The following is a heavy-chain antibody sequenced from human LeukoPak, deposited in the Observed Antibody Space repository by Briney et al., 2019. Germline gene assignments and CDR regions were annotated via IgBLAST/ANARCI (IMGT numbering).Heavy chain of an antibody. D-gene: IGHD2-2*01. CDR1: GFTFGSYW. Sequence: PGGSLRLSCAASGFTFGSYWMSWIRQTPGKGLEWVANIKQDGGEKYYVDSVKGRFTISRENAENSLFLQMNSLRAEDTAVYYCARVPAADYYYYYHVDVWGKGTTVTVSS. J-gene: IGHJ6*03. V-gene: IGHV3-7*01. CDR3: ARVPAADYYYYYHVDV. CDR2: IKQDGGEK.